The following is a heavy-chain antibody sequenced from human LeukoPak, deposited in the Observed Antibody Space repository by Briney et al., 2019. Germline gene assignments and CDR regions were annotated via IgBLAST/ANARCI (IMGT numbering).Heavy chain of an antibody. CDR3: ARESPIFER. J-gene: IGHJ4*02. CDR2: IKHNGDEL. Sequence: GGSLSPSSAASGFTFSSYWKTWVRQAPGKGLEWVANIKHNGDELNYVDSVEDRFTISRDNAKNSLYLHMTSLRAEDTAVYYCARESPIFERWGQGTLVTVSS. D-gene: IGHD3-9*01. CDR1: GFTFSSYW. V-gene: IGHV3-7*01.